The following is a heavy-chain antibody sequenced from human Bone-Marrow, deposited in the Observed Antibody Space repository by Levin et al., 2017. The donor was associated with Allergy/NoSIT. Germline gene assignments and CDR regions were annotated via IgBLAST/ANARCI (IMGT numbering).Heavy chain of an antibody. D-gene: IGHD2-21*01. V-gene: IGHV3-48*01. Sequence: HPGGSLRLSCAASGFSFSTYNMDWVRQSPGKGLEWIAYIVGSGGTRIYADSVRGRFSISRDNARNTLYLEMNSLTLEDTAVYYCVRDGFHSGNFDLWGQGTLVTVSS. J-gene: IGHJ4*02. CDR3: VRDGFHSGNFDL. CDR1: GFSFSTYN. CDR2: IVGSGGTR.